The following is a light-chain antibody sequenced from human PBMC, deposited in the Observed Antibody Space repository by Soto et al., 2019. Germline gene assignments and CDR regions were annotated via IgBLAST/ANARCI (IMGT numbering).Light chain of an antibody. V-gene: IGKV3-20*01. CDR1: QSVSSSY. CDR3: LQYGTSPRT. J-gene: IGKJ2*01. Sequence: EIVLTQSPGTLSLSPGERATLSCRASQSVSSSYLAWYQQKPGQAPRLLIYGASSRATGIPDRFSGSGSGTDCPLTINSLEPEDFAVYYCLQYGTSPRTFGQGTKLEIK. CDR2: GAS.